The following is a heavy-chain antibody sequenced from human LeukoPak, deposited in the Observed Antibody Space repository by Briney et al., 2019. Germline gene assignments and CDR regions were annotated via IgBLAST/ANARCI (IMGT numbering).Heavy chain of an antibody. CDR2: IRYDGSNK. Sequence: GGSLRLSCAASGFTFSSYGMHWVRQAPGKGLEWVAFIRYDGSNKYYADSVKGRFTISRDNSKNTLYLQMNSLRAEDTAIYYCAKVYRAARYYYDSTLGSGFDYWGQGTLVTVSS. D-gene: IGHD3-22*01. V-gene: IGHV3-30*02. J-gene: IGHJ4*02. CDR1: GFTFSSYG. CDR3: AKVYRAARYYYDSTLGSGFDY.